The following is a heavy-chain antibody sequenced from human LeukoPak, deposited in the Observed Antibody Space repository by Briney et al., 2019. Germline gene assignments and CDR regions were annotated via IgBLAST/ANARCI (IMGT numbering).Heavy chain of an antibody. Sequence: ASVKVSCKASGYTFHVYHMHWVRQAPGQGLEWMGWINPNTGGTNYAQKFQGRVTMTRDTSIRTAYMELTSLTSDDTAVYFCARDQGRRCDSTSCPVDYWGQGTLVTVSS. CDR3: ARDQGRRCDSTSCPVDY. CDR2: INPNTGGT. D-gene: IGHD2-2*01. CDR1: GYTFHVYH. J-gene: IGHJ4*02. V-gene: IGHV1-2*02.